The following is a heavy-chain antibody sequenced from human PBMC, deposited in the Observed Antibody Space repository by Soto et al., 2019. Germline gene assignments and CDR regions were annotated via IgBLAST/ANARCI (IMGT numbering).Heavy chain of an antibody. V-gene: IGHV4-4*02. D-gene: IGHD5-18*01. CDR1: GGSISSSNW. CDR3: ARDLWLPQYYYYGMDV. CDR2: IYHSGST. Sequence: SETLSLTCAVSGGSISSSNWWSWVRQPPGKGLEWIGEIYHSGSTNYNPSLKSRVTISVDKSKNQFSLKLSSVTAADTAVYYCARDLWLPQYYYYGMDVWGQGTTVTVSS. J-gene: IGHJ6*02.